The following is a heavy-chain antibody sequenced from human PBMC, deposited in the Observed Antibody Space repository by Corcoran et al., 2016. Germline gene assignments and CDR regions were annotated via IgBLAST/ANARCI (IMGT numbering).Heavy chain of an antibody. V-gene: IGHV3-33*01. CDR3: ARADCSSTSCYIWYYGMDV. CDR1: GFTFSSYG. CDR2: IWYDGSNK. Sequence: QVQLVESGGGVVQPGRSLRLSCAASGFTFSSYGMHWVRQAPGKGLEWVAVIWYDGSNKYYADSVKGRFTISRDNSKNTLYLQMNSLRAEDTAVYYCARADCSSTSCYIWYYGMDVWGQGTTVTVSS. D-gene: IGHD2-2*02. J-gene: IGHJ6*02.